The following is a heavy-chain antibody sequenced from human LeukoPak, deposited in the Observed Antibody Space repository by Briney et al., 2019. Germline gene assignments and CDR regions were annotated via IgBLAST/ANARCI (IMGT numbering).Heavy chain of an antibody. V-gene: IGHV1-8*01. Sequence: ASVKVSCKASGYTFTSYDINWVRQATGRGLEWMGWMNPNSGNTGYAQKFQGRVTMTRNTSISTAYMELSSLRSEDTAVYYCARGNSSSWYYHDYWGQGTLVTVSS. CDR2: MNPNSGNT. J-gene: IGHJ4*02. CDR1: GYTFTSYD. CDR3: ARGNSSSWYYHDY. D-gene: IGHD6-13*01.